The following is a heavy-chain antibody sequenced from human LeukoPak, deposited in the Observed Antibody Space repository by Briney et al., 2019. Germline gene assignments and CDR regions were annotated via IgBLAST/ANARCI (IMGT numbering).Heavy chain of an antibody. Sequence: PGGCLRLSCAASGFTFSSYEMNCVRQAPGKGLEWDSYISSSGSTIYYADSVKGRFTISRDNAKNSLYLQMNSLRAEDTAVYYCARQVRDFWSGHRGDYFDYWGQGTLVTVSS. CDR2: ISSSGSTI. J-gene: IGHJ4*02. D-gene: IGHD3-3*01. CDR3: ARQVRDFWSGHRGDYFDY. CDR1: GFTFSSYE. V-gene: IGHV3-48*03.